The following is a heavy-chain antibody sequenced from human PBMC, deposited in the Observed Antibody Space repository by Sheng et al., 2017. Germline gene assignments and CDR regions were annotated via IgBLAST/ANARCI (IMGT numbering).Heavy chain of an antibody. J-gene: IGHJ6*02. V-gene: IGHV3-48*03. CDR3: AREGSDCSSTSCYAPYYYYGMDV. CDR1: GFTFSSYE. D-gene: IGHD2-2*01. CDR2: ISSSGSTI. Sequence: EVQLVESGGGLVQPGGSLRLSCAASGFTFSSYEMNWVRQAPGKGLEWVSYISSSGSTIYYADSVKGRFTISRDNAKNSLYLQMNSLRAEDTAVYYCAREGSDCSSTSCYAPYYYYGMDVWGQGTTVTVSS.